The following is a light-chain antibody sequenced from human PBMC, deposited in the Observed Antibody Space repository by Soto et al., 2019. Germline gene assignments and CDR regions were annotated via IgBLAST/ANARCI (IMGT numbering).Light chain of an antibody. CDR1: QDIRNY. Sequence: DIQMTQSPSSLSASVGDRVTITCRARQDIRNYLAWFQQKPGKAPKCLIYAASNLQSGVPSKFSGSGSGTDFTLTISSLQTEDFATYYCQQYNSYPLTFGPGTKVDLK. V-gene: IGKV1-16*02. J-gene: IGKJ3*01. CDR3: QQYNSYPLT. CDR2: AAS.